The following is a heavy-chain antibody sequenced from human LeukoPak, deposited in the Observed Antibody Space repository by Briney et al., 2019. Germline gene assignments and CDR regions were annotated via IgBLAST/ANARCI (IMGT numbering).Heavy chain of an antibody. Sequence: SGGSLRLSCAASGFTFSSYTMTWVRQAPGKGLEWVSGISGSGDSTYYADSVKGRFTISRDNSKNTLHLQMNSLRAEDTAVYYCAKEGSYAGLYYFDYWGQGTLVTVSS. D-gene: IGHD1-26*01. V-gene: IGHV3-23*01. CDR2: ISGSGDST. J-gene: IGHJ4*02. CDR1: GFTFSSYT. CDR3: AKEGSYAGLYYFDY.